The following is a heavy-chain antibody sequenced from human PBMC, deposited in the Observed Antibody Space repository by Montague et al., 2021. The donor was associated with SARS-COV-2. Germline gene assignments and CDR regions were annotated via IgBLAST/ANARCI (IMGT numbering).Heavy chain of an antibody. D-gene: IGHD3-10*01. CDR3: ARRLYSFGSGTYRD. CDR2: INHNGNT. J-gene: IGHJ4*02. V-gene: IGHV4-34*01. CDR1: GGSFIGYY. Sequence: SETLSLTCTVPGGSFIGYYWGWIRQPPGKGLEWIGEINHNGNTQYNPSLKSRLTMSLDTSRTHISVQVTSVTAADTAVYFCARRLYSFGSGTYRDWGQGTLVTVSS.